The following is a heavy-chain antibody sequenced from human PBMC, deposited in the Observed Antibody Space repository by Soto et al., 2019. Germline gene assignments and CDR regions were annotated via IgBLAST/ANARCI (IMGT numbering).Heavy chain of an antibody. J-gene: IGHJ4*02. Sequence: DVHLLESGGGLVQPGGSLRLSCVASGYNFGSYAMMWVRQALEKGLEWISTIGGGGIGSYYADSVKGRFTISRDNSKNTLFVQMNSLRAEDTGVYFCAKDPRLELRGVDSWGQGTQVTVSS. CDR1: GYNFGSYA. V-gene: IGHV3-23*01. D-gene: IGHD1-7*01. CDR2: IGGGGIGS. CDR3: AKDPRLELRGVDS.